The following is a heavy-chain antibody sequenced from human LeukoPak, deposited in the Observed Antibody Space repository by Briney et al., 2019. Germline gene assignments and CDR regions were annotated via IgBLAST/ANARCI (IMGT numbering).Heavy chain of an antibody. Sequence: KPSETLSLTCTVSGGSISSYYWSWIRQPAGKGLEWIGRIYTSGSTNYNPSLKSRVTMSVDTSKNQFSLKLSSVTAADTAVYYCVRELPAPRSYYYYYYGMDVWGQGTTVTVSS. V-gene: IGHV4-4*07. J-gene: IGHJ6*02. D-gene: IGHD6-25*01. CDR1: GGSISSYY. CDR3: VRELPAPRSYYYYYYGMDV. CDR2: IYTSGST.